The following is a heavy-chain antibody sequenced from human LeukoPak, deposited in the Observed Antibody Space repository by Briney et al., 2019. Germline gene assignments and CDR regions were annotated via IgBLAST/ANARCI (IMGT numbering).Heavy chain of an antibody. CDR2: IYTSGST. V-gene: IGHV4-4*07. Sequence: KPSETLSLTCTVSGVSISSYYWSWIRQPAGKGLEWIGRIYTSGSTNHNPSLKSRVTMSVDKSKNQLSLKLSSVTAADTAMYYCARGAYHYGSGSYYFDYWGQGTLVTVSS. J-gene: IGHJ4*02. CDR1: GVSISSYY. D-gene: IGHD3-10*01. CDR3: ARGAYHYGSGSYYFDY.